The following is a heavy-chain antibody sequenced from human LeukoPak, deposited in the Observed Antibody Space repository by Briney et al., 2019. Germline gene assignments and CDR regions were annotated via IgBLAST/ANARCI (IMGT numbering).Heavy chain of an antibody. D-gene: IGHD2-2*01. J-gene: IGHJ5*02. V-gene: IGHV6-1*01. CDR1: GDSVSSNSVT. CDR3: ARRLTQYDCFDP. CDR2: TYYRSTWYN. Sequence: SQTLSLTCAISGDSVSSNSVTWNWIRQSPSRGLEWLGGTYYRSTWYNDYAVSVRGRITVNPDTSKNQFSLHLNSVTPEDTAVYYCARRLTQYDCFDPWGQGILVTVPS.